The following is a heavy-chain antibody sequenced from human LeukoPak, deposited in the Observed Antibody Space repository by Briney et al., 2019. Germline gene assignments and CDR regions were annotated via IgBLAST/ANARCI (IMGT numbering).Heavy chain of an antibody. V-gene: IGHV3-30*03. CDR2: ISNDGSRK. CDR3: ARDRAWNYFDY. D-gene: IGHD3-3*01. Sequence: GGSLRLSYAPSGFTFSRHGMHWVRQAPGKGLEWVAIISNDGSRKYYAHSVEGRSTISRGNSKNTLYLQMDSLRAEDTAVYYCARDRAWNYFDYWGQGTLVTVSS. J-gene: IGHJ4*02. CDR1: GFTFSRHG.